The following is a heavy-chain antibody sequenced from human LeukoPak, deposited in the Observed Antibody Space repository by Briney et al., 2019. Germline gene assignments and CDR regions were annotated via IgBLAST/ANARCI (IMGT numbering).Heavy chain of an antibody. Sequence: SETLSLTCTVSGGSISSSSYYWGWIRQPPGKGLEWIGTIYYSGSTYYNPSLKSRVTISVDTSKNQFSLKLSSVTAADTAVYYCARAVRRVDAFDIWGQGTMVTVSS. J-gene: IGHJ3*02. CDR1: GGSISSSSYY. V-gene: IGHV4-39*07. CDR2: IYYSGST. CDR3: ARAVRRVDAFDI.